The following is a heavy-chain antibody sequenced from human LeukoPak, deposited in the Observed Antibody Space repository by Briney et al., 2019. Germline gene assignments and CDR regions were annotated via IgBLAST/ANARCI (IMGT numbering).Heavy chain of an antibody. CDR1: DYSISNTYY. CDR3: ARGGYYGSGNDFRFDP. CDR2: IYYSGST. V-gene: IGHV4-59*01. J-gene: IGHJ5*02. D-gene: IGHD3-10*01. Sequence: SETLSLTCTVSDYSISNTYYWSWIRQPPGKGLEWIGYIYYSGSTNYNPSLKSRVTISVDTSKNQFSLKLTSVTAADTAVYFCARGGYYGSGNDFRFDPWGQGTLVTVSS.